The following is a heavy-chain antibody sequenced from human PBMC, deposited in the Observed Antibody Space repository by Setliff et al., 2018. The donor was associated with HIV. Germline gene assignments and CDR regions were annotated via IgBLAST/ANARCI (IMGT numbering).Heavy chain of an antibody. V-gene: IGHV1-18*01. J-gene: IGHJ3*01. CDR2: INTYNGNT. CDR3: ARNKLSDAFDV. D-gene: IGHD1-1*01. Sequence: ASVKVSCKASGYTFSTYGISWVRQAPGHGLEWMGWINTYNGNTNYAQKVKGRVTITTDTSTSTAYLELRSLRSDDTAVYFCARNKLSDAFDVWGPGTVVTVSS. CDR1: GYTFSTYG.